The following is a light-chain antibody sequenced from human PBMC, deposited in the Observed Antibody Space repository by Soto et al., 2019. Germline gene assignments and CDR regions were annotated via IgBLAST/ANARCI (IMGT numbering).Light chain of an antibody. Sequence: EIVMTQSPDTLSVSPGERATLSCRASQSVSSNLAWYQQKPGQAPRLLIFGASTRATGIPARFSGSGSGTEFTLTISRLQSEDFAVYHCQQYNNWPYTFGQGTTLEIK. V-gene: IGKV3-15*01. CDR3: QQYNNWPYT. J-gene: IGKJ2*01. CDR2: GAS. CDR1: QSVSSN.